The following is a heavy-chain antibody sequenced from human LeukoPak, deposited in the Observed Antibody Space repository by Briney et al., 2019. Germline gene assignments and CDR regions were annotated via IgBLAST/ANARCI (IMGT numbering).Heavy chain of an antibody. V-gene: IGHV3-30-3*01. J-gene: IGHJ4*02. Sequence: GRSLRLSCAASRFTFNSYAMHWVRQAPGKGLEWVAVISYDGSNKYYAGSVKGRFTISRDNSKNTLYLQMNSLRAEDTAVYYCARDGRVYYYDSSGYLDYWGQGTLVTVSS. D-gene: IGHD3-22*01. CDR1: RFTFNSYA. CDR3: ARDGRVYYYDSSGYLDY. CDR2: ISYDGSNK.